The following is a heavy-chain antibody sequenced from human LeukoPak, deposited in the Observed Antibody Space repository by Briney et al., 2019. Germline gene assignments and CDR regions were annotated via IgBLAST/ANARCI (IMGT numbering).Heavy chain of an antibody. Sequence: GGSLRLSCAASGFTLRSYEMHWVRQPSGKGLEWVSAVGVGHDTFYGGSVKGRFTISRDNARNSVYLQMHSLRAGDTGVYYCARESGGSGTLPYDFWGHGTMVTVSS. J-gene: IGHJ3*01. CDR1: GFTLRSYE. D-gene: IGHD3-10*01. V-gene: IGHV3-13*01. CDR3: ARESGGSGTLPYDF. CDR2: VGVGHDT.